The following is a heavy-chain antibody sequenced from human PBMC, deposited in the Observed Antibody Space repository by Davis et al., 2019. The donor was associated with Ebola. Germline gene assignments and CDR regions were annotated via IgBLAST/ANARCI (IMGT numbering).Heavy chain of an antibody. D-gene: IGHD2-2*01. J-gene: IGHJ5*02. CDR3: ARDRSGDIVVVPAAMNP. CDR1: GFTFSNYG. CDR2: ISFDGVNK. V-gene: IGHV3-30*03. Sequence: GGSLRLSCAASGFTFSNYGMHWVRQAPGKGLEWVAVISFDGVNKYCGDSVKGRFTISRDNSKNTLYLQMNSLRAEDTAVYYCARDRSGDIVVVPAAMNPWGQGTLVTVSS.